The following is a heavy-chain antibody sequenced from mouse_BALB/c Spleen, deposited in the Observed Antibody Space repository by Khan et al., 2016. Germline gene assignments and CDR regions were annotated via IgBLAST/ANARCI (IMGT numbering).Heavy chain of an antibody. J-gene: IGHJ1*01. Sequence: EVPLVESGPSLVKPSQTLSLTCSVTGDSITSGYWNWIRKFPGNKLEYMGYISYSGSTYYNPSLKSRISITRDPSKHQYYLQLNSVTTEDTATYYCYYGSSYWYFDVWGAGTTVTVSS. CDR1: GDSITSGY. CDR2: ISYSGST. D-gene: IGHD1-1*01. CDR3: YYGSSYWYFDV. V-gene: IGHV3-8*02.